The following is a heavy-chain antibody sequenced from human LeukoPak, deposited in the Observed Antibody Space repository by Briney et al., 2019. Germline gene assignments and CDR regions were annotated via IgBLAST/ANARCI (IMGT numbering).Heavy chain of an antibody. V-gene: IGHV4-39*07. CDR2: IFYSGST. CDR3: ARDRPSHYYDSSGYFIWGYYFDY. D-gene: IGHD3-22*01. J-gene: IGHJ4*02. Sequence: PSETLSLTCTVSGGSISTSSYYWGWVRQPPGKGLEWIGNIFYSGSTYYSPSLKSRVTISVDTSKNHFSLKLSSVTAADTAVYYCARDRPSHYYDSSGYFIWGYYFDYWGQGTLVTVSS. CDR1: GGSISTSSYY.